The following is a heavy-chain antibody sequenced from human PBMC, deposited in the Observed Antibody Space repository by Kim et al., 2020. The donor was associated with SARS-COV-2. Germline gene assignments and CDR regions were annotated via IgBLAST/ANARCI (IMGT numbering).Heavy chain of an antibody. CDR3: ARSGTDYDILTGYLDY. Sequence: GESLKISCKGSGYSFTSYWIGWVRQMPGKGLEWMGIIYPGDSDTRYSPSFQGQVTISADKSISTAYLQWSSLKASDTAMYYCARSGTDYDILTGYLDYWGQGTLVTVSS. CDR2: IYPGDSDT. CDR1: GYSFTSYW. V-gene: IGHV5-51*01. J-gene: IGHJ4*02. D-gene: IGHD3-9*01.